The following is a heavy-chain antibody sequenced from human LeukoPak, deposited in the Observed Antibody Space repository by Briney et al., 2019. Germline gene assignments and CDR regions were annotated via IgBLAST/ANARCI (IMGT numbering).Heavy chain of an antibody. CDR2: IIPIFGTA. CDR3: ARDRQLWFHWFDP. Sequence: ASVKVSCKASGGTFSSYAISWVRQAPGQGLEWMGGIIPIFGTANYAQKFQGRVTITADESTSTAYMELGSLRSEDTAVYYCARDRQLWFHWFDPWGQGTLVTVSS. CDR1: GGTFSSYA. D-gene: IGHD5-18*01. J-gene: IGHJ5*02. V-gene: IGHV1-69*13.